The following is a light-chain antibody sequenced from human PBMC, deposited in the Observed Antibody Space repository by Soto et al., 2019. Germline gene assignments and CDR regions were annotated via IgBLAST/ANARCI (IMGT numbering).Light chain of an antibody. CDR1: QTVGVR. CDR2: GAS. Sequence: EIVLTQSPATLSSSPGERATLSCRASQTVGVRLAWYQHKPGQAPRLLIYGASSRATGIPDRFSGSGSGTEFTLTISSLQPEDFATYFCQQLNTFPPFFTFGPGTKVEIK. CDR3: QQLNTFPPFFT. J-gene: IGKJ3*01. V-gene: IGKV3-11*01.